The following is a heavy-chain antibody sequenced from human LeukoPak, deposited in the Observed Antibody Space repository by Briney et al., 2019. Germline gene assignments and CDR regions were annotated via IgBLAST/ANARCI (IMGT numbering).Heavy chain of an antibody. CDR1: GFTFSGSA. CDR2: IRSKANSYAT. J-gene: IGHJ4*02. Sequence: GGSLRLSCAASGFTFSGSAMHWVRQASGKGLEWVGRIRSKANSYATAYAASVKGRFTISRDDSKNTAYLQMNSLRAEDTAVYYCARDSSSGWYHADWGQGTLVTVSS. V-gene: IGHV3-73*01. CDR3: ARDSSSGWYHAD. D-gene: IGHD6-19*01.